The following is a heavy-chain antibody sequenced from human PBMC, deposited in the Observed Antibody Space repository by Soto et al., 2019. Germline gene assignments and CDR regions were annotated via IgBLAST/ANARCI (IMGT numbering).Heavy chain of an antibody. J-gene: IGHJ4*02. CDR1: GFTFSSYA. D-gene: IGHD3-3*01. V-gene: IGHV3-23*01. CDR3: AKVSDFWTGYNY. CDR2: ISGGST. Sequence: EVQLLESGGGLVQPGGSLRLSCAASGFTFSSYAMNWVRQAPGKGLEWVSAISGGSTYYADSVKGRFTVSRDNSKNTLYLQMNSLRAEDTAIYYCAKVSDFWTGYNYWGQGTLVSVSS.